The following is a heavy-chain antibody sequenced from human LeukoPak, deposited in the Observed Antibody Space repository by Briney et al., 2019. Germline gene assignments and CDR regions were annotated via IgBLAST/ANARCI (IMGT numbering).Heavy chain of an antibody. D-gene: IGHD2-8*01. CDR2: FSGSGGTT. V-gene: IGHV3-23*01. CDR3: ANGNRCTSPNCLGYYYFYMDV. CDR1: GFTFSSYA. Sequence: PGGSLRLSXAASGFTFSSYAMNWVRQAPGRGLEWLSGFSGSGGTTYYADSVKGRFTISRDNSKNTLYLQMNSLRAEDTAVYYCANGNRCTSPNCLGYYYFYMDVWGKGTTVTVSS. J-gene: IGHJ6*03.